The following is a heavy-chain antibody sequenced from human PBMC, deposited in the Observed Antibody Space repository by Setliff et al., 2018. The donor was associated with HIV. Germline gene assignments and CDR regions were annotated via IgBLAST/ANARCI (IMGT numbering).Heavy chain of an antibody. CDR1: GYTFTNYA. CDR2: INPGNGNT. J-gene: IGHJ3*02. V-gene: IGHV1-3*01. D-gene: IGHD2-21*02. Sequence: ASVKVSCKASGYTFTNYAIHWVRQAPGQRLGWMGWINPGNGNTKYSQKFQGRVTITRDTSATTAYMELSSLRSEDTAIFYCAREPIGGDDAFDIWGQGTMVTVSS. CDR3: AREPIGGDDAFDI.